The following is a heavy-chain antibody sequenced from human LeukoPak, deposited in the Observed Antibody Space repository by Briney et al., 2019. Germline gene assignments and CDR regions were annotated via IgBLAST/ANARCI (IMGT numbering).Heavy chain of an antibody. CDR2: IYPGDSDT. J-gene: IGHJ4*02. CDR1: GYSFTSYW. CDR3: ARWENYDYVWGSYRLAD. Sequence: GVALKISCNGSGYSFTSYWIGWVRQMPGKGRGWMGIIYPGDSDTRYSPSFQGQVTISADKSISTAYLQWSSLKASDTAMYYCARWENYDYVWGSYRLADWGQGTLVTVSS. V-gene: IGHV5-51*01. D-gene: IGHD3-16*02.